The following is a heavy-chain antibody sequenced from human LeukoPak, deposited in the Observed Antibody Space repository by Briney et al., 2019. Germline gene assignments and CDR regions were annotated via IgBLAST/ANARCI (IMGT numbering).Heavy chain of an antibody. CDR3: AKGVGEFGGDAFDI. J-gene: IGHJ3*02. CDR1: GYTFTSYD. D-gene: IGHD3-10*01. Sequence: GASVKVSCKASGYTFTSYDINWVRQATGQGLEWMGWMNPNSGNTGYAQKFQGRVTMTRNTSISTAYMELSSLRSEDTTVYYCAKGVGEFGGDAFDIWGQGTMVTVSS. CDR2: MNPNSGNT. V-gene: IGHV1-8*01.